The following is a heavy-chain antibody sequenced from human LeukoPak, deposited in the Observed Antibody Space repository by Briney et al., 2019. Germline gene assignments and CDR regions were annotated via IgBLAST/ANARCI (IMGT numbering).Heavy chain of an antibody. V-gene: IGHV4-38-2*02. Sequence: SETLSLTCTVSGYSITSGYNWAWIRQPPGKVLEWIGSIYHSGSTNYNPSLKSRVTISVDTSKNQFSLKLSSVTAADTAVYYCASMCSSTSCYIEHAFDIWGQGTMVTVSS. CDR2: IYHSGST. CDR3: ASMCSSTSCYIEHAFDI. J-gene: IGHJ3*02. D-gene: IGHD2-2*02. CDR1: GYSITSGYN.